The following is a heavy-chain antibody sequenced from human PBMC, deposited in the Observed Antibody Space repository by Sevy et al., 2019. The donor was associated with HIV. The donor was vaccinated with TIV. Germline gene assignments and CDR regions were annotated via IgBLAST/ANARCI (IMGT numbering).Heavy chain of an antibody. Sequence: GGSLRLSCAASGFTFSSYGMHWVRQAPGKGLEWVAVISYDGSNKYYADSVKGRFTISRDNSKNTLYRQMNSLRAEDTAVYYCAKVPAYSSGWYHYYYGMDVWGQGTTVTVSS. CDR1: GFTFSSYG. V-gene: IGHV3-30*18. J-gene: IGHJ6*02. D-gene: IGHD6-19*01. CDR3: AKVPAYSSGWYHYYYGMDV. CDR2: ISYDGSNK.